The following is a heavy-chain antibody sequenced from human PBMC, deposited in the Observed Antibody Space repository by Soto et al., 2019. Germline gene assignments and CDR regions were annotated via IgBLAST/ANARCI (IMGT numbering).Heavy chain of an antibody. D-gene: IGHD5-12*01. CDR1: GYSFTSYC. J-gene: IGHJ3*02. CDR3: ARSRVSTPRLEDPLDI. CDR2: IYPSDSYT. V-gene: IGHV5-10-1*01. Sequence: PGESLKIACTGSGYSFTSYCISWVRQMPGKGLEWMWSIYPSDSYTKYSPAFQGHVPISADKSINTAYLQWTSLKASDTAIYYCARSRVSTPRLEDPLDIWGQGTRVTVSS.